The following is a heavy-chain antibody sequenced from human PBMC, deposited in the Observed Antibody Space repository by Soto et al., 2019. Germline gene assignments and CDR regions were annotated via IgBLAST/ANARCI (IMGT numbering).Heavy chain of an antibody. CDR3: ALYYDFWSGYHGYGMDV. Sequence: SETLSLTCAVYGGSFSGYYWGWIRQPPGKGLEWIGSIYHSGSTYYNPSLKSRVTISVDTSKNQFSLKLSSVTAADTAVYYCALYYDFWSGYHGYGMDVWGQGTTVTVSS. D-gene: IGHD3-3*01. J-gene: IGHJ6*02. CDR2: IYHSGST. V-gene: IGHV4-38-2*01. CDR1: GGSFSGYY.